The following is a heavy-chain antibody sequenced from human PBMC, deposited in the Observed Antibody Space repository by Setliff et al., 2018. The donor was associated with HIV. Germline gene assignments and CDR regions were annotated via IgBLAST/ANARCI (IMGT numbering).Heavy chain of an antibody. J-gene: IGHJ5*02. CDR3: ARFANYYHTSGYGWFDP. CDR2: ISDSDTDI. CDR1: GFSFSDYY. D-gene: IGHD3-22*01. Sequence: LRLSCAASGFSFSDYYMSWIRQAPGKGLECISYISDSDTDIYYADSVRGRFTISRDNAKNSLYLQMNSLRAEDTAVYYCARFANYYHTSGYGWFDPWGQGTLVTVSS. V-gene: IGHV3-11*01.